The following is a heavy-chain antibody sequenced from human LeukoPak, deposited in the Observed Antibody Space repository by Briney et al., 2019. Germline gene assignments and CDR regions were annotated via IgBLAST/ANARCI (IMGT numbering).Heavy chain of an antibody. Sequence: GGPLRLSCAASGFTFSGFGMSWVRQAPGKGLEWVSTISNSGGTTYYADSVKGRFTIARDNSKNTLYLQMNSLRAEDTAVYFCAKTMGAIDHDYWGQGTLVTVSS. CDR3: AKTMGAIDHDY. CDR2: ISNSGGTT. CDR1: GFTFSGFG. V-gene: IGHV3-23*01. J-gene: IGHJ4*02. D-gene: IGHD1-26*01.